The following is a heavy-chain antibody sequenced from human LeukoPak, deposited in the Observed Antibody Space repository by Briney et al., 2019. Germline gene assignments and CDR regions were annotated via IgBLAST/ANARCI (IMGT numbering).Heavy chain of an antibody. Sequence: SETLSLTCTVSGGSITSYYWSWIRQPPGKGLEWIGHIDHRGNTNYNPSLKSRVTISVDTAKNQFSLRLNSVTAADTAVYYCARIRGGLTVVPARSDIWGQGTMVTVSS. CDR1: GGSITSYY. V-gene: IGHV4-59*01. D-gene: IGHD3-10*01. CDR2: IDHRGNT. CDR3: ARIRGGLTVVPARSDI. J-gene: IGHJ3*02.